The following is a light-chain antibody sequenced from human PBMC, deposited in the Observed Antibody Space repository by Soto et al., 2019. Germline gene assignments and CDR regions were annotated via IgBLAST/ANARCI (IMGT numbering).Light chain of an antibody. J-gene: IGKJ1*01. CDR1: QSVSSTY. CDR3: QQYGISPPWT. V-gene: IGKV3-20*01. Sequence: EIVLTQSPGTLSLSPGERATLSCRASQSVSSTYLAWFQQKPGQAPRLLIYGASSRATGVPDRFSGSGSGTDFTLTISRLEPEDFGVYSYQQYGISPPWTFGQGTKVEIK. CDR2: GAS.